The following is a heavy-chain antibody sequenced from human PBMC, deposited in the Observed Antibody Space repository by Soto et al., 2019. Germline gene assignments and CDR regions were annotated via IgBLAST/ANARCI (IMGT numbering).Heavy chain of an antibody. CDR3: ASGSHRWLQWWYFDL. V-gene: IGHV1-69*12. CDR2: IIPIFGTV. J-gene: IGHJ2*01. Sequence: QVQLVQSGAEVKKPGSSVKVSCKASGGTFSNYPITWVRQAPGQGLEWMGGIIPIFGTVNYAQKFQGRVTMTADESTSTAYMELSSLGSEDTAGYDCASGSHRWLQWWYFDLWGRGTLVTVSS. CDR1: GGTFSNYP. D-gene: IGHD6-19*01.